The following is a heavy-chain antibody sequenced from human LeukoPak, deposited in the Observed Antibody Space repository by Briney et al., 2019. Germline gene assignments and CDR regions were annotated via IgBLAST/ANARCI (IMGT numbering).Heavy chain of an antibody. J-gene: IGHJ3*02. D-gene: IGHD3-16*01. V-gene: IGHV4-59*01. CDR3: ARGPLGEEAFDI. Sequence: SETLSLTCTVSGGSISSYYWSWIRQPPGKGLEWIGYIYYSGSTNYNPSLKSRVTISVDTSKNQFSLKLSSVTAADTAVYYCARGPLGEEAFDIWGQGTMVTVSS. CDR1: GGSISSYY. CDR2: IYYSGST.